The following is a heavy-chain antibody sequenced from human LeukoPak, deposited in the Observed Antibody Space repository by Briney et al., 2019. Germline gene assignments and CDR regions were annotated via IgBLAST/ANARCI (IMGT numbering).Heavy chain of an antibody. CDR1: GFTFSSYG. CDR3: AKDPYSSSYNYFDY. Sequence: GGSLRLSCAASGFTFSSYGMHWVRLAPDKGLEWVAFIRYDGSNKYYADSVKGRFTISRDNSKNTLYLQMNSLRAEDTAVYYCAKDPYSSSYNYFDYWGQGTLVTVSS. D-gene: IGHD6-6*01. CDR2: IRYDGSNK. V-gene: IGHV3-30*02. J-gene: IGHJ4*02.